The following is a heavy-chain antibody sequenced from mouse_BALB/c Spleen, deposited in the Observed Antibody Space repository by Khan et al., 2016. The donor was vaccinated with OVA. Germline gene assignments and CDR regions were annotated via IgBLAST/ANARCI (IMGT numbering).Heavy chain of an antibody. Sequence: EVKLLESGGGLVQPGGSLKVSCAASGFDFSRYWMSWVRQAPGKGLEWIGEINPDSSTINYTPSLKDKFIISRDNAKNMLYLQMSKVRSEDTDLYYCAREDGYDGPRFAYWGQGTLVTVSA. CDR3: AREDGYDGPRFAY. J-gene: IGHJ3*01. V-gene: IGHV4-1*02. CDR2: INPDSSTI. D-gene: IGHD2-2*01. CDR1: GFDFSRYW.